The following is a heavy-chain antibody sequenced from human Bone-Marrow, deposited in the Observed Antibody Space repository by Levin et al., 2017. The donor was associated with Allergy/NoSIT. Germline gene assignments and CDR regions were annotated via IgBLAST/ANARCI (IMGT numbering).Heavy chain of an antibody. CDR2: IIPVFGTI. V-gene: IGHV1-69*13. J-gene: IGHJ6*02. Sequence: SVKVSCRASGHPFSDYAINWVRQAPGQGLQWMGGIIPVFGTINYAQRFQDRVTISADESTSVIYLEVSSLRSDDTAVYYCARGGIGGQYFDDFGGLDVWGQGTSVTVSS. CDR1: GHPFSDYA. CDR3: ARGGIGGQYFDDFGGLDV. D-gene: IGHD3-3*01.